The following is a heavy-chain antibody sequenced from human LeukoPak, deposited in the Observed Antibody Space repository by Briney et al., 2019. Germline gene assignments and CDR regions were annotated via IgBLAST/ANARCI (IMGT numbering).Heavy chain of an antibody. CDR3: AKDFLQVVVVPAQGDAFDI. CDR1: GFTFSSYA. D-gene: IGHD2-2*01. J-gene: IGHJ3*02. Sequence: GGSLRLSCAASGFTFSSYAMSWVRQAPGKGLEWVSAISGSGGSTYYADSVKGRFTISRDNSKNTLYLQMNSLRAEDTAVYYCAKDFLQVVVVPAQGDAFDIWGQGTMVTVSS. V-gene: IGHV3-23*01. CDR2: ISGSGGST.